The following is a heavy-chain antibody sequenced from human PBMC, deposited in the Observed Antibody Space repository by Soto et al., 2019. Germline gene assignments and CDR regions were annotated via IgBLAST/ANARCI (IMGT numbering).Heavy chain of an antibody. CDR1: SRYG. CDR2: ISGSGSRT. CDR3: AKIMDSSNWYFDY. D-gene: IGHD6-13*01. Sequence: VQVLGAWGGLGTPGGSLGISCGAFSRYGMNWGRPASGKGVEWVSGISGSGSRTYHADSVKGRFTISRDNSKNTLYLQMNSLRAEDTAVYYCAKIMDSSNWYFDYWGQGTLVTVSS. V-gene: IGHV3-23*01. J-gene: IGHJ4*02.